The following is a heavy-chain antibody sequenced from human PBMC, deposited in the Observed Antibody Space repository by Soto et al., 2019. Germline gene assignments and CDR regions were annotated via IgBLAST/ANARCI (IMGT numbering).Heavy chain of an antibody. J-gene: IGHJ4*02. D-gene: IGHD6-13*01. V-gene: IGHV3-33*01. CDR2: IWYDGSNK. Sequence: QVQLVESGGGVVQPGRSLRLSCAASGFTFSSYGMHWVRQAPGKGLEWVAVIWYDGSNKYYADSVKGRFTISRDNSKNTLYLQMNSLRAEDTAVYYCARDPGKQQLVLTPDYWGQGTLVTVSS. CDR3: ARDPGKQQLVLTPDY. CDR1: GFTFSSYG.